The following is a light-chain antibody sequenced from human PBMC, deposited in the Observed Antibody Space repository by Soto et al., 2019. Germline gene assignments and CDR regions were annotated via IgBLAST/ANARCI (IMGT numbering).Light chain of an antibody. V-gene: IGKV4-1*01. J-gene: IGKJ4*01. CDR1: QSVLHSSYKNNY. CDR2: WAS. CDR3: QQYYSTPPT. Sequence: IVMTQSPGSLAVSLGEGATINCRSSQSVLHSSYKNNYLAWYQQKPGQPPKLLIYWASTRESGVPDRFSGSGSGTDFTLTISSLQAEDVAVYYCQQYYSTPPTFGGGNKVELK.